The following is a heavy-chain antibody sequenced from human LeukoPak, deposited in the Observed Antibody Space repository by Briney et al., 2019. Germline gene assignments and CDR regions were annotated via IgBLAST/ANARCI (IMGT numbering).Heavy chain of an antibody. CDR1: GFTFSSYA. Sequence: GGSLRLSCAASGFTFSSYAMSWVRQAPGKGLEWVSAISGSGGSTYYADSVKGRFTISRDNSKNTLYLQMNSLRAEDTAVYYCAKGMRVAIYYYYYYMDVWGKGTTVTVSS. J-gene: IGHJ6*03. D-gene: IGHD2-8*01. CDR3: AKGMRVAIYYYYYYMDV. V-gene: IGHV3-23*01. CDR2: ISGSGGST.